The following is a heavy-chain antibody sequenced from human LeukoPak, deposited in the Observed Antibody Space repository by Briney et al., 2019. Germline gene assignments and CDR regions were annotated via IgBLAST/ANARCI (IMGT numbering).Heavy chain of an antibody. V-gene: IGHV3-74*01. CDR3: ARDLKGIGDETAY. D-gene: IGHD1-14*01. CDR2: INSEGGTT. Sequence: PGGSLRLSCAASGFTFSTYWMHWVRHAPGKGLVCVSRINSEGGTTTYADSVKGRFTISRDNAKNTLYLHMNSLRVEDTAVYYCARDLKGIGDETAYWGQGTLVTVSS. J-gene: IGHJ4*02. CDR1: GFTFSTYW.